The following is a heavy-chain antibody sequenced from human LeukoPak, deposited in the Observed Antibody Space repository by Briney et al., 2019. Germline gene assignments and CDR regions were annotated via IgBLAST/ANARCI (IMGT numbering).Heavy chain of an antibody. V-gene: IGHV3-30*02. CDR1: GFTFCSYG. J-gene: IGHJ4*02. CDR3: ATDGVPYEYGSGSQIDY. Sequence: GGSLRLSCAASGFTFCSYGMRWVRQAPGKGLEWVAMIRYDGSNKYYADSVKGRFTISRDNSKNTLYLQMNSLRAEDTAVYYCATDGVPYEYGSGSQIDYWGQGTLVTVSS. CDR2: IRYDGSNK. D-gene: IGHD3-10*01.